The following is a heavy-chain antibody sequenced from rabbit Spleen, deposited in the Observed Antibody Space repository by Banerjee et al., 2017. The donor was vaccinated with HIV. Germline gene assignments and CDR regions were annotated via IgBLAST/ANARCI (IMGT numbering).Heavy chain of an antibody. D-gene: IGHD2-1*01. J-gene: IGHJ4*01. Sequence: QEQLVESGGGLVQPGGSLKLTCTASGFDFSNYGVSWVRQAPGKGLEWIGYIEPIFGNTYYANWVNGRFPISSHNAQNTLYLQLSSLTAADTATYFCVRDQAGDADYGPYYLNLWGQGTLVTVS. CDR3: VRDQAGDADYGPYYLNL. CDR1: GFDFSNYG. CDR2: IEPIFGNT. V-gene: IGHV1S47*01.